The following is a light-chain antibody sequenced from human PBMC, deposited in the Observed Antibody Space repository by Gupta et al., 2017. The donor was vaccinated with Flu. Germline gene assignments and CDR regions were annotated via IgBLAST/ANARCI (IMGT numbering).Light chain of an antibody. V-gene: IGKV3-20*01. CDR2: CAS. CDR3: QQFGSSSRIT. Sequence: EIVLTQSPGTLSLSPGERATLSCRASQSISDSYSAWYQQKPGQAPRLLIYCASYRATGIPERFSGGGGGADFTLTITRREPEDFVVYYCQQFGSSSRITFGQGTRLEIK. J-gene: IGKJ5*01. CDR1: QSISDSY.